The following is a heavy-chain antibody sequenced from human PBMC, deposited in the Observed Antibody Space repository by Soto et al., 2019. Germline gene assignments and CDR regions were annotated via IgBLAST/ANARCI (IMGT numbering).Heavy chain of an antibody. CDR1: GGSVSNGSYY. D-gene: IGHD2-15*01. J-gene: IGHJ4*02. Sequence: SETLSRTCTVSGGSVSNGSYYWSWIRQPPGKGLEWIGYIYYSGSTNYNPSLKSRVTISVDASKNQFSLKLSSVTAADTAVYYCASKASGGFDYWGQGTLVTVSS. CDR2: IYYSGST. V-gene: IGHV4-61*01. CDR3: ASKASGGFDY.